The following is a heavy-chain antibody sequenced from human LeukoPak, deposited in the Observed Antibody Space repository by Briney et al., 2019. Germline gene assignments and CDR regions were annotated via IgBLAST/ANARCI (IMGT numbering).Heavy chain of an antibody. J-gene: IGHJ6*03. Sequence: GGSLRLSCAASGVTFSSYWMSWVRQAPGKGLEWVANIKEDGSEKYYVDSVKGRFTISRDNAKNSLYLQMNSLRAEDTAVYYCARDLRSPRDVKPYYMDVWGKGTTVTVSS. CDR1: GVTFSSYW. V-gene: IGHV3-7*01. D-gene: IGHD3-16*02. CDR3: ARDLRSPRDVKPYYMDV. CDR2: IKEDGSEK.